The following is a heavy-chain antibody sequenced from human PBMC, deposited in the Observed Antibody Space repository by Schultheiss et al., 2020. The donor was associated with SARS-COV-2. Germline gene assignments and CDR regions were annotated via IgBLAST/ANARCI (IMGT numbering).Heavy chain of an antibody. D-gene: IGHD5-24*01. CDR3: ARDLGMATIKEVDYFDY. J-gene: IGHJ4*02. Sequence: GGSLRLSCAASGFTFSSYWMHWVRQAPGKGLVWVSRINSDGSSTSYADSVKGRFTISRDNAKNTLYLQMNSLRAEDTAVYYCARDLGMATIKEVDYFDYWGQGTLVTVSS. CDR1: GFTFSSYW. CDR2: INSDGSST. V-gene: IGHV3-74*01.